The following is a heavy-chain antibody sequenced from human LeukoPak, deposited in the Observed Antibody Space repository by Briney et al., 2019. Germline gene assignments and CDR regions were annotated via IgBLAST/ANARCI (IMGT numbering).Heavy chain of an antibody. CDR1: GFTFDDYA. Sequence: GGSLRLSCAASGFTFDDYAMHWVRQAPGKGLEWVSLISWDGGSTYYADSVKGRFTISRDNSKNSLYLQMNSLRTEDTALYYCAKEHTPYDYVWGSYRLYYFDYWGQGTPVTVSS. J-gene: IGHJ4*02. V-gene: IGHV3-43D*04. CDR2: ISWDGGST. CDR3: AKEHTPYDYVWGSYRLYYFDY. D-gene: IGHD3-16*02.